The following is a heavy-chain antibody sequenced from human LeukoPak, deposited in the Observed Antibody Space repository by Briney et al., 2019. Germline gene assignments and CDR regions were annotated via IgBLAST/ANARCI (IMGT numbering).Heavy chain of an antibody. V-gene: IGHV4-4*02. CDR2: IYHSGST. CDR3: ARDPGYYDTSGYPAYFDY. CDR1: GGSISSSNW. D-gene: IGHD3-22*01. Sequence: SGTLSLTCAVSGGSISSSNWWSWVRQPPGKGLEWIGEIYHSGSTNYNPSLKSRVTISVDTSKNQFSLKLSSVTAADTAVYYCARDPGYYDTSGYPAYFDYWGQGALVTVSS. J-gene: IGHJ4*02.